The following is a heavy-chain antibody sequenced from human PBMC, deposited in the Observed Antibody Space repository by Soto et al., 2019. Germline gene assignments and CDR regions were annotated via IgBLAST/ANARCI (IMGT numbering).Heavy chain of an antibody. CDR2: IYYSGST. Sequence: SETLSLTCTVSGGSISTITYYWGWIRQPPGKGLEWIGTIYYSGSTYYTPSLKSRVTISVDTSTNQFSLKLNDVTAADTAVYYCARHLYNYGSGSYFDYWGQGTPVTVSS. D-gene: IGHD3-10*01. V-gene: IGHV4-39*01. CDR3: ARHLYNYGSGSYFDY. J-gene: IGHJ4*02. CDR1: GGSISTITYY.